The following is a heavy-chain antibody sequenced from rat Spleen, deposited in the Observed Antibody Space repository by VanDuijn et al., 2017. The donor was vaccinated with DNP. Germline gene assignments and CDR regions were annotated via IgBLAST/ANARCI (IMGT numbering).Heavy chain of an antibody. Sequence: EVKLVESGGGLVQPGRSLKISCAASGFNFHDYWMGWVRQPPGRGLEWVGEIKHDSSVINHNPSLKDRFTISRDNAQNLLYLQMNNLESADTATYYCTTEDWGGPFFAYWGQGTLVTVSS. CDR2: IKHDSSVI. CDR1: GFNFHDYW. J-gene: IGHJ3*01. CDR3: TTEDWGGPFFAY. D-gene: IGHD5-1*01. V-gene: IGHV4-2*01.